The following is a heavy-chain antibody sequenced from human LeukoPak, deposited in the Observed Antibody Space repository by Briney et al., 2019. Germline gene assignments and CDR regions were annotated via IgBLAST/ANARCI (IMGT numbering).Heavy chain of an antibody. J-gene: IGHJ5*02. V-gene: IGHV4-59*01. Sequence: SETLSLTCAVSGGSFSGYYWSWIRQPPGKGLEWIGYIYYSGSTNYNPSLKSRVTISVDTSKNQFSLKLSSVTAADTAVYYCARGIITMVRGALREFDPWGQGTLVTVSS. CDR3: ARGIITMVRGALREFDP. CDR2: IYYSGST. CDR1: GGSFSGYY. D-gene: IGHD3-10*01.